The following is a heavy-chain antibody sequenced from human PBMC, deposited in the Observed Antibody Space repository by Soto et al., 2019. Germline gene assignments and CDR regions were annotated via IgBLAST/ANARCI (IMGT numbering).Heavy chain of an antibody. CDR3: ARDRGYYYDSSGYYGVYYYYGMDV. J-gene: IGHJ6*02. CDR2: ISAYNGNT. CDR1: GHTFTSYG. V-gene: IGHV1-18*01. D-gene: IGHD3-22*01. Sequence: ASVPVSYTASGHTFTSYGITWVRQAPGQGLEWMGWISAYNGNTNYAQKLQGRVTMTTDTSTSTAYMELGSLRSDDTAVYYCARDRGYYYDSSGYYGVYYYYGMDVWGQGTTVTVSS.